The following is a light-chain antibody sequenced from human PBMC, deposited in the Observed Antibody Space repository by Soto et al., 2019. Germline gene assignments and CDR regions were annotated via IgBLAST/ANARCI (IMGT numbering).Light chain of an antibody. CDR3: SSYTSSSTYV. CDR2: EVS. V-gene: IGLV2-14*01. J-gene: IGLJ1*01. Sequence: HSGLTPPGSVSGSPGLAITISCTGTSSDVGGYNYVSWYQQHPGKAPKLMIYEVSNRPSGVSNRFSGSKSGNTASLTISGLQAEDEADYHCSSYTSSSTYVFGSGTKFTVL. CDR1: SSDVGGYNY.